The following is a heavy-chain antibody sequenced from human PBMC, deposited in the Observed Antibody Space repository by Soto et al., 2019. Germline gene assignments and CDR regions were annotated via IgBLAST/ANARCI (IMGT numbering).Heavy chain of an antibody. CDR3: AREGVAPYYYYGMDV. J-gene: IGHJ6*02. CDR2: ISTYNGDT. D-gene: IGHD5-12*01. CDR1: GYTFTRSG. Sequence: QVPLVQSGAEVKKPGASVKVSCKASGYTFTRSGISWVRQAPGQGLEWMGWISTYNGDTNYAQTFQDRVTMTTDTSTRTAYMELRSLRSDDTAVYYCAREGVAPYYYYGMDVWGQGTPVSVSS. V-gene: IGHV1-18*01.